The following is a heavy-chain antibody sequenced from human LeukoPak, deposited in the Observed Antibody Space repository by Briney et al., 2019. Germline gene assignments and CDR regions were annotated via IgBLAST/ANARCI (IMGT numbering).Heavy chain of an antibody. D-gene: IGHD6-19*01. Sequence: GASVKVSCKASGYTFTSYGISWVRQAPGQGLEWMGWISAYGGNTKSAQKFQGRVTMTTDTSTSTAYMELRSLTFDDTAVYYCARDRQGSGWFNYWGQGTVVTVSS. CDR3: ARDRQGSGWFNY. V-gene: IGHV1-18*01. J-gene: IGHJ4*02. CDR1: GYTFTSYG. CDR2: ISAYGGNT.